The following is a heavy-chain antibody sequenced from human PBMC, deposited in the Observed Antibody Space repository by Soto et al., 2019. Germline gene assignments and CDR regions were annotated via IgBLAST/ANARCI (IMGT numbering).Heavy chain of an antibody. V-gene: IGHV4-59*12. D-gene: IGHD6-13*01. CDR2: IYYAGST. Sequence: SETLSLTCTVSGGSMISYYWSWIRQPPGRGLEWIGFIYYAGSTKYNPSLNSRVTISRDNSKNTLYLQMSSLRAEDTAVYYCAKENGYSSSWFEFDYWGQGTLVTVSS. CDR1: GGSMISYY. CDR3: AKENGYSSSWFEFDY. J-gene: IGHJ4*02.